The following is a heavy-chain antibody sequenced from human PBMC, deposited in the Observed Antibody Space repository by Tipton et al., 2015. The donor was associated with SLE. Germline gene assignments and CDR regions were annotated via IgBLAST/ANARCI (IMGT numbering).Heavy chain of an antibody. CDR2: IFYSGST. D-gene: IGHD2-21*02. CDR3: ARGMVTWRGAILGVDV. V-gene: IGHV4-59*08. CDR1: GGSVSSFH. Sequence: TLSLTCTVSGGSVSSFHWSWIRQPPGKGLEWIGYIFYSGSTNSNPSLKNRVTISVDPAKNQFSLRLTSVTAADTAVYYCARGMVTWRGAILGVDVWGQGTTVNVSS. J-gene: IGHJ6*02.